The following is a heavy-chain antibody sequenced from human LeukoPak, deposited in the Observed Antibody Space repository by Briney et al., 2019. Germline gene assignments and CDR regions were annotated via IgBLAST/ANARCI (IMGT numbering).Heavy chain of an antibody. Sequence: PSETLSLTCAVSGYSISSGYYWGWIRQPPGKGLEWIGSIYHSGSTYYNPSLKSRVTISVDTSKNQFSLKLSSVTAADTAVYYCANGELLPERFDYWGQGTLVTASS. V-gene: IGHV4-38-2*01. CDR2: IYHSGST. D-gene: IGHD3-10*01. J-gene: IGHJ4*02. CDR1: GYSISSGYY. CDR3: ANGELLPERFDY.